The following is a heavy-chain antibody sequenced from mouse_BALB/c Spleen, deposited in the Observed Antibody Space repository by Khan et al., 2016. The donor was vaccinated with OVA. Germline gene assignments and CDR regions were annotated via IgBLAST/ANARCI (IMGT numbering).Heavy chain of an antibody. CDR1: GYSFTGYF. Sequence: VQLKQSGPELVKPGASVKISCKASGYSFTGYFMNWVMQSHGKSLEWIGRINPHIGETFYNQKFKDKATLTVDESSTTAHMELRILSSEDSAVYYCARKNGSDFDYWGQGTTLTVSS. D-gene: IGHD1-1*01. J-gene: IGHJ2*01. V-gene: IGHV1-20*02. CDR3: ARKNGSDFDY. CDR2: INPHIGET.